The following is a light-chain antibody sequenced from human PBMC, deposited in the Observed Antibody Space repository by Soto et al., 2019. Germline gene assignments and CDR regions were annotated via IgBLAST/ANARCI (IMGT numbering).Light chain of an antibody. CDR3: QYHGSSPIT. V-gene: IGKV3-20*01. CDR2: GAS. Sequence: ETVMTQSPATLSVSPGERATLSCWASQSVSSKLAWYQQKPGQAPRLLIYGASTMATGIPDRLSGSGSGTDFTLTISRMEPEDFALFYCQYHGSSPITFGQGTRLEIK. J-gene: IGKJ5*01. CDR1: QSVSSK.